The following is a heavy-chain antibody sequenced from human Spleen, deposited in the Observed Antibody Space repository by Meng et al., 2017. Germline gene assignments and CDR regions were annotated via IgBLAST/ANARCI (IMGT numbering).Heavy chain of an antibody. Sequence: QVQLVQSGAEVKKPGASVKVSCKASGYTFSDFYIHWVRQAPGQGLEWMGRINPNSGGTDYAQNFQDRVTMTRDTSISTAYIELSRLRSDDTAVYYCARDRGLSAPFDYWGQGTLVTVSS. CDR2: INPNSGGT. J-gene: IGHJ4*02. V-gene: IGHV1-2*06. D-gene: IGHD2/OR15-2a*01. CDR3: ARDRGLSAPFDY. CDR1: GYTFSDFY.